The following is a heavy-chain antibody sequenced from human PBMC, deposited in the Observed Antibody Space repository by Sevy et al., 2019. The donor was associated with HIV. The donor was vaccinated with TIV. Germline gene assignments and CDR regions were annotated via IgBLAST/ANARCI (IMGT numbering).Heavy chain of an antibody. CDR2: IKEDGSER. CDR3: ARHCSGGSCYSLLPHYYYGMDV. V-gene: IGHV3-7*01. D-gene: IGHD2-15*01. J-gene: IGHJ6*02. Sequence: RGSLRLSCAASGFTFNMYWMTWVRQAPGKGLEWVANIKEDGSERNYLDSVKGRFTISRDNAKESLYLQINSLRAEDTAVYYCARHCSGGSCYSLLPHYYYGMDVWGQWTTVTVSS. CDR1: GFTFNMYW.